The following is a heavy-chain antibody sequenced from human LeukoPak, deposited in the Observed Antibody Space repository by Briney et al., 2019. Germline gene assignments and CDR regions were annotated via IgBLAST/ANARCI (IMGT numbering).Heavy chain of an antibody. V-gene: IGHV3-7*01. Sequence: GGSLRLSCAASGFTFSAYWMSWVRQAPGKGLEWVANTKPDGNEKYYVDSVKGRFTISRDNAKDSVYLQMSSLRAEDTAVYYCTSTAVAGPGFYWGQGTLVIVSS. D-gene: IGHD6-19*01. CDR1: GFTFSAYW. CDR2: TKPDGNEK. CDR3: TSTAVAGPGFY. J-gene: IGHJ4*02.